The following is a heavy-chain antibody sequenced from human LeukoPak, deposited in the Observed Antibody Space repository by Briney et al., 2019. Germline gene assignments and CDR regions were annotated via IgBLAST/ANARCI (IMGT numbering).Heavy chain of an antibody. V-gene: IGHV3-30*18. CDR2: ISYDGSNK. CDR1: GFTFSSYG. Sequence: AGGSLRLSCAASGFTFSSYGMHWVRQAPGKGLEWVAVISYDGSNKYYADSVKGRFTISRDNSKNTLYLQMNSLRAEDTAVYYCAKEGAWYIPHDAFDIWGQGTMVTVSS. J-gene: IGHJ3*02. D-gene: IGHD6-19*01. CDR3: AKEGAWYIPHDAFDI.